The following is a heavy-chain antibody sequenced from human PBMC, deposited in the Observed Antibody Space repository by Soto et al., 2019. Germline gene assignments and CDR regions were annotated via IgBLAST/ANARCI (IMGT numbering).Heavy chain of an antibody. V-gene: IGHV1-69*01. Sequence: QVQLVQSGAEVKKPGSSVKVSCKAYGGAFSSYAISWVRQAPGQGLEWMGGNLHLLNISNYAQKFQGRVTITAYEPTSKAYRDLSNLTSEDTAVYYCARRRLGYGSWYFDLWGRGTLITVSS. CDR3: ARRRLGYGSWYFDL. J-gene: IGHJ2*01. D-gene: IGHD3-10*01. CDR1: GGAFSSYA. CDR2: NLHLLNIS.